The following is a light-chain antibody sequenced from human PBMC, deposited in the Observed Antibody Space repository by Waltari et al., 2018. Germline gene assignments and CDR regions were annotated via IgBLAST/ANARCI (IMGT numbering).Light chain of an antibody. J-gene: IGKJ2*01. V-gene: IGKV3-11*01. CDR2: DAS. CDR3: QQRSNWYT. Sequence: EIVLTQSPATLSLSPGERATLSCRASQSVSSYLAWYQQKPGQAPRLLIYDASNRATGIPARFSVSGSGTDFTLTISSLEPEDFAVYYCQQRSNWYTFGQGTKLEIK. CDR1: QSVSSY.